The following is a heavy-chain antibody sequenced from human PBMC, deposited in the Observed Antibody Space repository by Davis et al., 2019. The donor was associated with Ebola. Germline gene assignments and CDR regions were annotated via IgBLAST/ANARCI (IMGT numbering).Heavy chain of an antibody. CDR2: IYYSGST. J-gene: IGHJ5*02. CDR3: ARRHGACWFDP. Sequence: SETLSLTCTVSGGYISSYYWGWIRQPPGKGLEWIGSIYYSGSTYYNPSLKSRVTISVDTSKNQFSLKLSSVTAADTAVYYCARRHGACWFDPWGQGTLVTVSS. D-gene: IGHD3-10*01. CDR1: GGYISSYY. V-gene: IGHV4-39*07.